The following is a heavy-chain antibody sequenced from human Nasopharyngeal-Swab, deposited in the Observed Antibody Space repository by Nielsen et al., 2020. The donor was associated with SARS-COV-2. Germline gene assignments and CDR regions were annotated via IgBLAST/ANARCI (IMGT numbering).Heavy chain of an antibody. CDR2: IYYTGST. V-gene: IGHV4-39*07. Sequence: TFSSYWMSWVRQPPGKGLEWFGSIYYTGSTYYNPSLKSRVTISVDTSKNQFSLKLSSVTAADTAVYYCARGRTAGYSSSWSKWGQGTLVTVSS. J-gene: IGHJ4*02. D-gene: IGHD6-13*01. CDR1: TFSSYW. CDR3: ARGRTAGYSSSWSK.